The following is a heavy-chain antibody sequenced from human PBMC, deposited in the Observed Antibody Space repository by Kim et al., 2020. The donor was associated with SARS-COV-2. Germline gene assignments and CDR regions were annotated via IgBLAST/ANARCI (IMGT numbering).Heavy chain of an antibody. CDR2: INPSGGST. V-gene: IGHV1-46*01. J-gene: IGHJ2*01. CDR3: AREVPWNSSGYYYRYFDL. CDR1: GYTFTSYY. Sequence: ASVKVSCKASGYTFTSYYMHWVRQAPGQGLEWMGIINPSGGSTSYAQKFQGRVTMTRDTSTSTVYMELSSLRSEDTAVYYCAREVPWNSSGYYYRYFDLWGRGTLVTVSS. D-gene: IGHD3-22*01.